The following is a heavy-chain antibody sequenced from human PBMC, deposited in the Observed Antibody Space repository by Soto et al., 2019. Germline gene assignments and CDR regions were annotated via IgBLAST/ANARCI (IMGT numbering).Heavy chain of an antibody. J-gene: IGHJ4*02. V-gene: IGHV4-34*01. CDR3: AIDYYDGSGRPTIGY. CDR1: GGSFSGYY. D-gene: IGHD3-22*01. Sequence: QVQLQQWGAGLLKPSETLSLTCAVYGGSFSGYYWSWIRQPPGKGLEWIGEINHSGSTNYNPSLKTRVTISVDPSKNQFSLKLSSVTAADTAVYYCAIDYYDGSGRPTIGYWGQGTLVTVSS. CDR2: INHSGST.